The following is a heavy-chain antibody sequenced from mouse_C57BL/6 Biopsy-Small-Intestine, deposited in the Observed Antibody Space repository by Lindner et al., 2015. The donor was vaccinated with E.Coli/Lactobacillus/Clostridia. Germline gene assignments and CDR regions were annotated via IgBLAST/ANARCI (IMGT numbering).Heavy chain of an antibody. V-gene: IGHV1-19*01. CDR3: ARSPFITTVEDYAMDY. CDR1: GYTFTDYY. J-gene: IGHJ4*01. Sequence: VQLQESGPVLVKPGASVKMSCKASGYTFTDYYMNWVKQSHGKSLEWIGVINPYNGGTSYNQKFKGKATLTVDKSSSTAYMELNSLTSEDSAVYYCARSPFITTVEDYAMDYWGQGTSVTVSS. CDR2: INPYNGGT. D-gene: IGHD1-1*01.